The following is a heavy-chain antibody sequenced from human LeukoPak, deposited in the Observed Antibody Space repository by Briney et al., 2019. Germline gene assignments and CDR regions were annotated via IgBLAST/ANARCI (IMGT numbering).Heavy chain of an antibody. CDR2: IYHSGST. V-gene: IGHV4-38-2*02. D-gene: IGHD3-22*01. CDR3: ARELYSSGHEVDY. CDR1: GYSISSGYY. Sequence: SETLSLACTVSGYSISSGYYWGWIRQPPGKGLEWIGSIYHSGSTYYNPSLKSRVTISVDTSKNQFSLKLSSVTAADTAVYYCARELYSSGHEVDYWGQGTLVTVSS. J-gene: IGHJ4*02.